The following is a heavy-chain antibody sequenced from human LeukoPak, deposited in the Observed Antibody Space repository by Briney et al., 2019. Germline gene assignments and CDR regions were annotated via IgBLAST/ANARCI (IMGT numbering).Heavy chain of an antibody. J-gene: IGHJ4*02. D-gene: IGHD1-26*01. V-gene: IGHV4-59*12. CDR1: GFTFSSYG. Sequence: PGGSLRLSCAASGFTFSSYGMSWIRQPPGKGLEWIGYIYYSGSTNYNPSLKSRVTMSVDTSKNQFSLKLSSVTAADTAVYYCARDSRIVGVDCLDYWGQGTLVTVSS. CDR3: ARDSRIVGVDCLDY. CDR2: IYYSGST.